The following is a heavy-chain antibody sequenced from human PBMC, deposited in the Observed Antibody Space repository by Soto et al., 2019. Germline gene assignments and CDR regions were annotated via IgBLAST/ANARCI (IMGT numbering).Heavy chain of an antibody. Sequence: QVHLVESGGGVVQPGRSLRLSCVASGFTVSSYAMQWVRQAPGKGLEWVTVISYDGRTEYYADSVKGRFTISRDNSVNTLYLHMNSLRPEDTAVYFCARLMDIAAIVAAPRHWGQGTLVTVSS. CDR2: ISYDGRTE. D-gene: IGHD2-2*03. CDR1: GFTVSSYA. CDR3: ARLMDIAAIVAAPRH. J-gene: IGHJ4*02. V-gene: IGHV3-30*04.